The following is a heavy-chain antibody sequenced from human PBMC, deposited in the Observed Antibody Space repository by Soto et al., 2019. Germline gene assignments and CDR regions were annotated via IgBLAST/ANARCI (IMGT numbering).Heavy chain of an antibody. V-gene: IGHV3-74*01. D-gene: IGHD6-13*01. CDR3: ARGSFYSSSWYAY. J-gene: IGHJ4*02. CDR1: GFTFSHHW. CDR2: INSDGSMT. Sequence: PGGSLRISCVASGFTFSHHWMHWVRQAPGKGLVWVSRINSDGSMTGFADSVKGRFTISRDNTQNTVFLHMNSLRAEDTAVYFCARGSFYSSSWYAYWGQGTPVTVSS.